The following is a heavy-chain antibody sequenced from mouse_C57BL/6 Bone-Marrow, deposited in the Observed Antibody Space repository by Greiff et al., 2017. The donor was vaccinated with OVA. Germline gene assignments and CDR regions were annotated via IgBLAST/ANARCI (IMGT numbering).Heavy chain of an antibody. CDR2: ISSGGDYI. J-gene: IGHJ4*01. D-gene: IGHD1-1*01. CDR3: TPITTVVDYAMDY. V-gene: IGHV5-9-1*02. Sequence: VKLVESGEGLVKPGGSLKLSCAASGFTFSSYAMSWVRQTPEKRLEWVAYISSGGDYIYYADTVKGRFTISRDNARNTLYLQMSSLKSEDTAMYYCTPITTVVDYAMDYWGQGTSVTVSS. CDR1: GFTFSSYA.